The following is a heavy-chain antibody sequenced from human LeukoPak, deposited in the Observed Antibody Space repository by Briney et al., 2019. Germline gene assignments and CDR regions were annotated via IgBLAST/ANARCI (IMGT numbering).Heavy chain of an antibody. V-gene: IGHV3-21*01. Sequence: GGSLRLSCAASGFTFDDYGMSWVRQAPGKGLEWVSSISSSSSYIYYADSVKGRFTISRDNAKNSLYLQMNSLRAEDTAVYYCATGIAAAGGDYWGQGTLVTVSS. J-gene: IGHJ4*02. CDR3: ATGIAAAGGDY. CDR1: GFTFDDYG. D-gene: IGHD6-13*01. CDR2: ISSSSSYI.